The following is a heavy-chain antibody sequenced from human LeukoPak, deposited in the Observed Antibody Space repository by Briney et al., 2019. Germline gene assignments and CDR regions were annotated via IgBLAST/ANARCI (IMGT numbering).Heavy chain of an antibody. J-gene: IGHJ5*02. CDR2: VYSSGST. D-gene: IGHD6-13*01. CDR3: AKRAITTAGDLWFDP. CDR1: GGSISNNY. Sequence: PSGTLSLTCTVSGGSISNNYWGWIRQPPGKGLEYIGHVYSSGSTVYNPSIRSRVTMSIDTSKNQFSLKITSVTAADTAVYYCAKRAITTAGDLWFDPWGQGTLVTVSS. V-gene: IGHV4-59*08.